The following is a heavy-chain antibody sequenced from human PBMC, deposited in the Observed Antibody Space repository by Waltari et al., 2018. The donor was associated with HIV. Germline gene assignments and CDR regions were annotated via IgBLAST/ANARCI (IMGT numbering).Heavy chain of an antibody. J-gene: IGHJ4*02. CDR1: GESFSDYPRGPYQSFNRYN. D-gene: IGHD3-16*02. CDR2: IYQTGST. V-gene: IGHV4-34*01. Sequence: HVDLQQWGPGPLKTSETLSLKCAVYGESFSDYPRGPYQSFNRYNWDWFRQPPGKVLEWIGEIYQTGSTNPNPSLKSRLSMSIDTIKKQFSLKLISVTAADTAVYYCARGVSPDHLWASYPDFWGQGTLVTVSS. CDR3: ARGVSPDHLWASYPDF.